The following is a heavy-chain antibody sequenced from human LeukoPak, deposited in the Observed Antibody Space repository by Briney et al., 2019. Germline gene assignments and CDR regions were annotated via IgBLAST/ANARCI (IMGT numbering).Heavy chain of an antibody. Sequence: PGGSLRLSCAASGFTFSSYAMSWVRQAPGKGLEWVSAISGSGGSTYYADSVKGRFTISRDNSKNTLYLQMNSLRAEDTAVYYCAKEHLVSYYDILTGYYYFDYWGQGTLVTVSS. J-gene: IGHJ4*02. V-gene: IGHV3-23*01. CDR3: AKEHLVSYYDILTGYYYFDY. CDR1: GFTFSSYA. D-gene: IGHD3-9*01. CDR2: ISGSGGST.